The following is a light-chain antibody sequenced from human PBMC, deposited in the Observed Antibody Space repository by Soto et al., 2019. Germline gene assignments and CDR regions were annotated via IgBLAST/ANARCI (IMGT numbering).Light chain of an antibody. CDR3: QSYDRSLSGYV. Sequence: QSVLTQPPSVSGAPGQWVTISCTGSSSNFGAGSDVHWYQQLPGTAPKLLIYGITNRPSGVPDRFSGSKSGTSASLAITGLQAEDEAVYYCQSYDRSLSGYVFGTGTKLTVL. CDR2: GIT. V-gene: IGLV1-40*01. CDR1: SSNFGAGSD. J-gene: IGLJ1*01.